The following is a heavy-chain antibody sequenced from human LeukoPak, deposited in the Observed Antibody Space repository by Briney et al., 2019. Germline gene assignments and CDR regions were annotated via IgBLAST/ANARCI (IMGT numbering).Heavy chain of an antibody. J-gene: IGHJ6*03. V-gene: IGHV1-69*05. CDR2: IIPIFGTA. D-gene: IGHD3-10*01. Sequence: ASVKVSCKASGGTFSSYAISWVRQAPGQGLEWMGGIIPIFGTANYAQKFQGRVTITTDESTSTAYMELSSLRSEDTAVYYCVYGSGSYPDYYYYMDVWGKGTTVTVSS. CDR3: VYGSGSYPDYYYYMDV. CDR1: GGTFSSYA.